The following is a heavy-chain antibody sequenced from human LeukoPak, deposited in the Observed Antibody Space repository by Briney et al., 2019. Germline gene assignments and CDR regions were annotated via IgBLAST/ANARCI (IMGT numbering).Heavy chain of an antibody. CDR1: GGSISSSSYY. V-gene: IGHV4-39*01. Sequence: PSETPSLTCTVSGGSISSSSYYWGWIRQPPGKGLEWIGSIYYSGSTYYNPSLKSRVTISVDTSKNQFSLKLSSVTAADTAVYYCARASNWFDPWGQGTLVTVSS. CDR3: ARASNWFDP. CDR2: IYYSGST. J-gene: IGHJ5*02.